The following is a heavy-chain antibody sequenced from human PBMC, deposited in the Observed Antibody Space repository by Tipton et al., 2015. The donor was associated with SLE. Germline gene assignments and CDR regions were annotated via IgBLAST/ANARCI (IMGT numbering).Heavy chain of an antibody. CDR3: APKATNLNY. J-gene: IGHJ4*02. CDR1: GFTFSSYG. V-gene: IGHV3-23*01. CDR2: ISGSGGST. Sequence: SLKLSCAASGFTFSSYGMHWVRQAPGKGLEWVSAISGSGGSTYYADSVKGRFTISRDNSKNTLYLQMNSLRAEDTAVYYCAPKATNLNYWGQGTLVTVSS. D-gene: IGHD3-9*01.